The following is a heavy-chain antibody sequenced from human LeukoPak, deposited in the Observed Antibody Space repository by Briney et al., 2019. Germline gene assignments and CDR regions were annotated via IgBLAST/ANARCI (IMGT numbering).Heavy chain of an antibody. D-gene: IGHD1-14*01. CDR1: GGSISSGGYY. Sequence: SQTLSLTCTVSGGSISSGGYYWSWIRQPPGKGLEWIGYIYHSGSTYYNPSLKSRVTISVDTSKNQFSLKLSSVTAADTAVYYCARTMNDAFDIWGQGTMVTVSS. V-gene: IGHV4-30-2*02. CDR3: ARTMNDAFDI. J-gene: IGHJ3*02. CDR2: IYHSGST.